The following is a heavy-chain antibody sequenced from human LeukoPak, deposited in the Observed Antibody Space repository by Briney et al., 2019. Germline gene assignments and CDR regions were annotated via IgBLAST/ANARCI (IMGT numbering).Heavy chain of an antibody. J-gene: IGHJ4*02. CDR1: GGTFSSYA. Sequence: ASVKVSCKASGGTFSSYAISWVRQAPGQGLEWMGGIIPIFGTANYAQKFQGRVTITADESTSTAYMELNSLRSEDTAVYYCARDVGYCSSTSCYGYSNFPFDYWGQGTLVTVSS. CDR3: ARDVGYCSSTSCYGYSNFPFDY. V-gene: IGHV1-69*13. D-gene: IGHD2-2*01. CDR2: IIPIFGTA.